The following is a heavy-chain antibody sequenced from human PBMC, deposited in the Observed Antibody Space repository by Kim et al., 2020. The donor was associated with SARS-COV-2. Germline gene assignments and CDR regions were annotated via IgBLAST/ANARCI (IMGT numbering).Heavy chain of an antibody. J-gene: IGHJ4*02. CDR1: GFTFNIYA. D-gene: IGHD3-16*01. Sequence: GGSLRLSCAASGFTFNIYAMHWVRQAPGKGLEWVAVISHDGSNEYYGDSVKGRFTISRDNSKNTLYLQMNGLRFEDTAVYSCARGWGFDYWGQGSLVTVS. V-gene: IGHV3-30*04. CDR3: ARGWGFDY. CDR2: ISHDGSNE.